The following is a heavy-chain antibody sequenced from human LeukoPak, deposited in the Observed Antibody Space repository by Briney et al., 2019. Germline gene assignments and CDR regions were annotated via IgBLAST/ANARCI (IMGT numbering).Heavy chain of an antibody. Sequence: ASVTVSCKASGYTFTSYAMHWVRQAPRQRLEWMGWINAGNGNTKYSQKFQGRVTITRDTSASTAYMELSSLRSEDTAVYYCARGWQLVRVDYWGQGTLVTVSS. V-gene: IGHV1-3*01. D-gene: IGHD6-6*01. CDR1: GYTFTSYA. CDR3: ARGWQLVRVDY. CDR2: INAGNGNT. J-gene: IGHJ4*02.